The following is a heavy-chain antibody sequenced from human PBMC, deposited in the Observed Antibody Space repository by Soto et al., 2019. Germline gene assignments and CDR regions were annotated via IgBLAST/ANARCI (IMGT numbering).Heavy chain of an antibody. D-gene: IGHD2-15*01. CDR1: GFTFSSYS. CDR2: ITNTSSPI. V-gene: IGHV3-48*02. CDR3: ARGGGKSYYYGLDV. Sequence: LRLSCSASGFTFSSYSMDWVRQAPGKGLEWVSYITNTSSPIYYADSVKGRFTISRDNAKNSLYLQMNSLRDEDTAVYYCARGGGKSYYYGLDVWGQGTTVTVSS. J-gene: IGHJ6*02.